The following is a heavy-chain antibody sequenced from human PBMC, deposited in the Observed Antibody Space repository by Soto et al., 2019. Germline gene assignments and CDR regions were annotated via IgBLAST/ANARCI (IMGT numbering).Heavy chain of an antibody. CDR2: VTADGGT. CDR3: APHVSCSGGSCQYDAFAI. V-gene: IGHV3-23*01. CDR1: GFTVSSHA. J-gene: IGHJ3*02. Sequence: EVQVLESGGGLVQPGGSLRLSCEGSGFTVSSHAMTWIRQAPGKGPEWVSTVTADGGTYYADSVKGRFAMSRDTSGSTXXLQVNSLGAGDTAAYYCAPHVSCSGGSCQYDAFAIRGQGTMVTVSS. D-gene: IGHD2-15*01.